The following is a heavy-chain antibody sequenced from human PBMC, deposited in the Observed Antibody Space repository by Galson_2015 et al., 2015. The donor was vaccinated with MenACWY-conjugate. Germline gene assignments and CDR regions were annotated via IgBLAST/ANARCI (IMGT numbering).Heavy chain of an antibody. CDR2: IFYSGIS. V-gene: IGHV4-39*07. J-gene: IGHJ5*02. CDR3: ARATWSYFDNGGYPNWFDT. CDR1: GGSISSSDFY. Sequence: SEPLSLTCPVSGGSISSSDFYWDWLRQSPGKGLEWIGSIFYSGISNYNPSLKSRVSISVDTSKNEFSLRLSAVTAADTAEYYCARATWSYFDNGGYPNWFDTWGRGTLVIVSS. D-gene: IGHD3-22*01.